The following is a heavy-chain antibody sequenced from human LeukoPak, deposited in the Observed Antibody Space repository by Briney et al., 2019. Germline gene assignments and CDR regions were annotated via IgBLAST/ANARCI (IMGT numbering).Heavy chain of an antibody. J-gene: IGHJ4*02. CDR2: ISSGGNTI. D-gene: IGHD5-18*01. Sequence: GGSLRLSCAAYGFTFSSYEMNWVRQAPGKGLEWVSYISSGGNTIYYADSVKGRFTISRDNAKNSLYLQMNSLRAEDTAVYYCAREGTAMVSFDYWGQGTLVTVSS. CDR3: AREGTAMVSFDY. V-gene: IGHV3-48*03. CDR1: GFTFSSYE.